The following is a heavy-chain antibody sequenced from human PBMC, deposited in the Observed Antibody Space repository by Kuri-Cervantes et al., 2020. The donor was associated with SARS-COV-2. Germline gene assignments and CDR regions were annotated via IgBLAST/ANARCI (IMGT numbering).Heavy chain of an antibody. CDR1: GFTFSSYA. J-gene: IGHJ4*02. CDR2: ISYDGSNK. Sequence: GGSLRLSCAASGFTFSSYAMHWVRQAPGKGLEWVAVISYDGSNKYYADSVKGRFTISRDNSKNTMYLEMSSLRAEDTAVYYCARDYSSWYKGPFDYWGQGTLVTVSS. V-gene: IGHV3-30-3*01. CDR3: ARDYSSWYKGPFDY. D-gene: IGHD6-13*01.